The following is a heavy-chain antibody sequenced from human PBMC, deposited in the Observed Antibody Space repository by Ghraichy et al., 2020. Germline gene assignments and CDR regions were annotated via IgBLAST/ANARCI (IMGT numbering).Heavy chain of an antibody. J-gene: IGHJ4*02. CDR2: MNPNSGNT. D-gene: IGHD1-26*01. Sequence: ASVKVSCKASGYTFTSYDINWVRQATGQGLEWMGWMNPNSGNTGYAQMFQGRVTMTRNTSISTAYMELSSLRSEDTAVYYCARGMDLYSGSYTDYWGQGTLVSVSS. V-gene: IGHV1-8*01. CDR1: GYTFTSYD. CDR3: ARGMDLYSGSYTDY.